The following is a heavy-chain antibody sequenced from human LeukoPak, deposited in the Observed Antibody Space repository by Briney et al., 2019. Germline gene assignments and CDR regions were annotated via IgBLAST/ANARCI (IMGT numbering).Heavy chain of an antibody. CDR2: ISISGDT. V-gene: IGHV3-23*01. CDR3: AKELRSNDY. CDR1: GLTLRSCA. J-gene: IGHJ4*03. D-gene: IGHD2-15*01. Sequence: GSLRLSCAASGLTLRSCAMSWVRQAPGKGLEWVSLISISGDTYYADSVKGRFTLSRDNPMDTQYLQMNSLRVEDTAVYYCAKELRSNDYWGQGTLVTVSS.